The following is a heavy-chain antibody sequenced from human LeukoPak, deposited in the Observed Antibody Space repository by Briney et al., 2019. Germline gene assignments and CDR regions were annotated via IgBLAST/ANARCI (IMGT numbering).Heavy chain of an antibody. V-gene: IGHV4-39*01. CDR3: ARGSDRLGYFDY. D-gene: IGHD3-10*01. CDR2: IYYSGST. CDR1: GGSISSNSYY. Sequence: PSETLSLTCAVSGGSISSNSYYWGWIRQPPGKGLEWIGSIYYSGSTYYNPSLKSRVTISVDTSKNQFSLKLSSVTAADTAVYYCARGSDRLGYFDYWGQGTLVTVSS. J-gene: IGHJ4*02.